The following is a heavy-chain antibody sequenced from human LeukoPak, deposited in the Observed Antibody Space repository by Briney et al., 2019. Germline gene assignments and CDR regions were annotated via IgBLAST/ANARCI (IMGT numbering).Heavy chain of an antibody. CDR1: GGSISSGSYY. Sequence: SETLSLTCTVSGGSISSGSYYWSWIRQPAGKGLEWIGRIYTSGSTNYNPSLKSRVTISVDTSKNQFSLKLSSVTAADTAVYYCARDFEEGYFDYWGQGTLVTVSS. CDR3: ARDFEEGYFDY. V-gene: IGHV4-61*02. D-gene: IGHD3-9*01. J-gene: IGHJ4*02. CDR2: IYTSGST.